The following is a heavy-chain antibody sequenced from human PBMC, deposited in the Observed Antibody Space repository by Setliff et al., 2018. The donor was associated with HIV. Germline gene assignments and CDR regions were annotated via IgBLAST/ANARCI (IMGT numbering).Heavy chain of an antibody. D-gene: IGHD1-26*01. CDR1: GDSTTSSH. V-gene: IGHV4-4*09. CDR3: ARYSGTFTRYFDP. Sequence: PSETLSLTCTISGDSTTSSHWSWIRQPPGKGLEWIGYIHISGATSYNPSLERRVTISLDMSKNQFSLKLTSVTAADAAMYYGARYSGTFTRYFDPWGPGTLVTVS. J-gene: IGHJ5*02. CDR2: IHISGAT.